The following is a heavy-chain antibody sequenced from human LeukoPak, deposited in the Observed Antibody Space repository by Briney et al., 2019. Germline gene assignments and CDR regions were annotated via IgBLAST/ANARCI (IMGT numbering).Heavy chain of an antibody. CDR1: GYTFIDYA. D-gene: IGHD3-22*01. J-gene: IGHJ4*02. V-gene: IGHV1-18*01. CDR3: ARASYYYDSSGYYTSSFDY. Sequence: VASVKVSCKASGYTFIDYAITWVRQAPGQGLEWMGWISAYNGNTNYAQKLQGRVTMTTDTSTSTAYMELRSLRSDDTAVYYCARASYYYDSSGYYTSSFDYWGQGTLVTVSS. CDR2: ISAYNGNT.